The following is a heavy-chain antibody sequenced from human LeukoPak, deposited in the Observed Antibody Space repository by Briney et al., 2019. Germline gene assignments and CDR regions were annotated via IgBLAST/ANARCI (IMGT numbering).Heavy chain of an antibody. CDR2: VSSDGSWE. D-gene: IGHD1-1*01. J-gene: IGHJ4*02. CDR1: GFRITSSG. V-gene: IGHV3-33*01. CDR3: AGGRGTWNDGYFAL. Sequence: GTSLRLSCVASGFRITSSGMNWVRQAPGQGLEWVGCVSSDGSWEYCADSVKGRFTVSRDVFKNTLNLQMDTLRVEDTAVYYCAGGRGTWNDGYFALWGQGTQVIVSS.